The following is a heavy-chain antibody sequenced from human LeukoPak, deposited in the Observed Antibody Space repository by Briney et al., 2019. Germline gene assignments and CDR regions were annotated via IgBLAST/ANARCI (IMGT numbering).Heavy chain of an antibody. Sequence: GGSLRLSCAASGFTFSSYGMHWVRQAPGKGLEWVAFIRYDGSNKYYADSVKGRFTISRDNSKNTLYLQMNSLRAEDTAVYYCAKPPKYDSSGYRYFDYWGQGTLVTVSS. V-gene: IGHV3-30*02. CDR2: IRYDGSNK. CDR1: GFTFSSYG. D-gene: IGHD3-22*01. CDR3: AKPPKYDSSGYRYFDY. J-gene: IGHJ4*02.